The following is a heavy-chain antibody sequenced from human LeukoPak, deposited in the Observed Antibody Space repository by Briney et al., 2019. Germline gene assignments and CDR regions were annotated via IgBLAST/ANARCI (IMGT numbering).Heavy chain of an antibody. V-gene: IGHV4-34*01. CDR3: AGFLQWTVIPDY. CDR1: GGSFSGYY. CDR2: INHSGST. D-gene: IGHD3/OR15-3a*01. Sequence: SETLSLTCAVYGGSFSGYYWSWIRQPPGKGLEWIGEINHSGSTNYNPSLKSRVTISVDTSKNQFSLKLSSVTAADTAVYYCAGFLQWTVIPDYGGQGTLVTVSS. J-gene: IGHJ4*02.